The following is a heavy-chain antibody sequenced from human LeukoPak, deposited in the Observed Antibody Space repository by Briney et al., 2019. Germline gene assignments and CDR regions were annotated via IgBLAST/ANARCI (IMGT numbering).Heavy chain of an antibody. CDR2: IYTGDSDT. CDR1: GYSFTTHW. Sequence: GESLKISCKASGYSFTTHWIGWVRPLPGKGLEWRGIIYTGDSDTRYSPSFQGHVTISADKSISTAYLQWSSLKASDTAMYFCARHGDSDDSPYDYWGQGTLVTVSS. D-gene: IGHD3-10*01. J-gene: IGHJ4*02. CDR3: ARHGDSDDSPYDY. V-gene: IGHV5-51*01.